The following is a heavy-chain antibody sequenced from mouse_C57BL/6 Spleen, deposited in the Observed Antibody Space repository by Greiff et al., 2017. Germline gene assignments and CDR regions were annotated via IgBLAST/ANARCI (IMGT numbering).Heavy chain of an antibody. CDR2: ISYDGSN. D-gene: IGHD1-1*01. V-gene: IGHV3-6*01. Sequence: DVKLQESGPGLVKPSQSLSLTCSVTGYSITSGYYWNWIRQFPGNKLEWMGYISYDGSNNYNPSLKNRISITRDTSKNQFFLKLNSVTTEDTATYYCAREDTTVVADFDYWGQGTTLTVSS. CDR1: GYSITSGYY. J-gene: IGHJ2*01. CDR3: AREDTTVVADFDY.